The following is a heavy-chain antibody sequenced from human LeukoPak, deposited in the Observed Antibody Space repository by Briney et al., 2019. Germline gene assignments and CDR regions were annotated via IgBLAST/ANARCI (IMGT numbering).Heavy chain of an antibody. J-gene: IGHJ6*03. CDR3: AKGLGSSGWYYYYYMDV. CDR1: GLTFSNYA. CDR2: ISGSGGST. Sequence: GGSLRLSCEASGLTFSNYAMSWVRQAPGKGLEWVSAISGSGGSTYYADSVKGRFTISRDNSKNTLYLQMNSLRAEDTAVYYCAKGLGSSGWYYYYYMDVWGKGTTVTVSS. V-gene: IGHV3-23*01. D-gene: IGHD6-19*01.